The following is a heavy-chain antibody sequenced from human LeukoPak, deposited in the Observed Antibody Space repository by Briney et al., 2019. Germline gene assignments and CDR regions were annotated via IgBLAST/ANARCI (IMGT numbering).Heavy chain of an antibody. CDR2: FDPEDGET. J-gene: IGHJ5*02. V-gene: IGHV1-24*01. CDR3: ARDCININDYSNNNWFDP. Sequence: GASVKVSCKVSGYAFTELSMHWVRQAPGKGLEWMGGFDPEDGETIYAQKFQGRVTMTRGMSTSTVYMELSRLRSEDTVVYYCARDCININDYSNNNWFDPWGQGTLVTVSS. D-gene: IGHD4-11*01. CDR1: GYAFTELS.